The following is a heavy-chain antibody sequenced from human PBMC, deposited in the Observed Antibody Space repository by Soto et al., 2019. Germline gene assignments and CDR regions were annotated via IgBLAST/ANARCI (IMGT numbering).Heavy chain of an antibody. CDR3: ARGDQCGSTRYYPYYFDY. Sequence: QVQLQQWGAGLLKPSETLSLTCAVYGASFSDDYWSWIRQPPGKGLEGIGEVSHSGSTNYSPSLKSRVTIPLDTSNQQFSLNLASGTAADTALYYCARGDQCGSTRYYPYYFDYWGRGTPVTVSS. V-gene: IGHV4-34*01. J-gene: IGHJ4*02. D-gene: IGHD2-2*01. CDR1: GASFSDDY. CDR2: VSHSGST.